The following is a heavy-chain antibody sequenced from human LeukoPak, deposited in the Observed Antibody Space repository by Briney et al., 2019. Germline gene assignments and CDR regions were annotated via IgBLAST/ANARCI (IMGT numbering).Heavy chain of an antibody. J-gene: IGHJ5*02. CDR2: ISYDGSNK. D-gene: IGHD6-19*01. CDR1: GFTFSSYA. V-gene: IGHV3-30-3*01. CDR3: AKDLYGSDWYNYFDP. Sequence: GGSLRLSCAASGFTFSSYAMHWVRQAPGKGLEWVAVISYDGSNKYYADSVKGRFTISRDNSKNTLYLQMNSLTTEDTAVYHCAKDLYGSDWYNYFDPWGQGALVTVSS.